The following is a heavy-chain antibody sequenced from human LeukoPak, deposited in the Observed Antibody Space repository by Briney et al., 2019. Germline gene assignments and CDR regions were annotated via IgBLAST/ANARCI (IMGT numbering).Heavy chain of an antibody. CDR2: IRSKAYGGTT. CDR1: GFTFGDYA. J-gene: IGHJ5*02. D-gene: IGHD3-10*01. V-gene: IGHV3-49*03. CDR3: SRSPRMFRFSPPGWFDP. Sequence: TGRSLRLSCTASGFTFGDYAMSWFRQAPGKGLEWVGFIRSKAYGGTTEYAASVKGRFTISRDDSKSIAYLQMNSLKTEDTALYYCSRSPRMFRFSPPGWFDPWGQGTLVTVSS.